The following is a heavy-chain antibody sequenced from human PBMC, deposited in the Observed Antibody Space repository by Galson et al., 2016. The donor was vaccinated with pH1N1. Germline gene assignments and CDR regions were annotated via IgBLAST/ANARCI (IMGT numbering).Heavy chain of an antibody. V-gene: IGHV1-8*01. Sequence: SVKVSCKASGYTFTDYDINWVRQGTGQGLEWMGWMSPNNDNTGYAQKFQGRVTMTRNTSISTAYMELSSLRPEDTAVYYCARGGYCSGGSCYDVFDYWGQGTLVTVS. CDR1: GYTFTDYD. CDR3: ARGGYCSGGSCYDVFDY. CDR2: MSPNNDNT. D-gene: IGHD2-15*01. J-gene: IGHJ4*02.